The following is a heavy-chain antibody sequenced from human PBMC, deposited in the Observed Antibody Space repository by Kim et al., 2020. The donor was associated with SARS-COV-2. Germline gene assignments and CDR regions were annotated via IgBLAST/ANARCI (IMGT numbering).Heavy chain of an antibody. Sequence: ASVKVSCKASGYNVAAYPMQWMRQAPGERLQLVAWINSGYDYSIYSQNFQGRVALTRDISANTGFMELNSLAFEDTAIYYCAREGPNFKRDIWGQGTLVTVSS. CDR3: AREGPNFKRDI. D-gene: IGHD7-27*01. CDR2: INSGYDYS. J-gene: IGHJ4*02. CDR1: GYNVAAYP. V-gene: IGHV1-3*04.